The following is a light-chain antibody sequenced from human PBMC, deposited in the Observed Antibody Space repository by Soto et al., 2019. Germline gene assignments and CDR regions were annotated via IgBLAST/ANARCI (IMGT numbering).Light chain of an antibody. J-gene: IGKJ4*01. CDR1: QSVSSY. V-gene: IGKV3-11*01. Sequence: VLKQAPGSLSLSKRERATLSCRASQSVSSYLAWYQQKPGQAPRLLIYDASNRATGIPARFSGSGSGTDFTLTISSLEPEDFAVYYCQQRSNWPLTFGGGSMV. CDR3: QQRSNWPLT. CDR2: DAS.